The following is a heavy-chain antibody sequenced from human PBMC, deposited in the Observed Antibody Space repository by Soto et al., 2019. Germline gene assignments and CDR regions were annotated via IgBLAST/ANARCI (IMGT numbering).Heavy chain of an antibody. CDR2: IWYDGSDK. J-gene: IGHJ6*02. D-gene: IGHD3-10*01. CDR3: ARDPYYGSGRYYYGLDV. V-gene: IGHV3-33*01. CDR1: GFTFSNYG. Sequence: GGSLRLSCAASGFTFSNYGMHWVRQAPGKGLEWVAVIWYDGSDKYDAESVKGRFTISRDKSKNTLYLQMNSLRAEDTAVYYCARDPYYGSGRYYYGLDVWGQGTTVTVSS.